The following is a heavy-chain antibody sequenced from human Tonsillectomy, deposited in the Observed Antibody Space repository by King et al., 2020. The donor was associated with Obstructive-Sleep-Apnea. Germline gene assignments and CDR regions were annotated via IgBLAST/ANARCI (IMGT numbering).Heavy chain of an antibody. J-gene: IGHJ6*02. V-gene: IGHV3-23*04. CDR1: GFTFSTYA. CDR3: AKIQSEWLRDGTSYYYGMDV. D-gene: IGHD5-12*01. CDR2: ITGGGTST. Sequence: VQLVESGGGLVQPGGSLRLSCSASGFTFSTYAMNWVRQAPGKGLEWVSGITGGGTSTFYADSVRGRFTISRDNSKNTLYLQVNSLRAEDTAVYYCAKIQSEWLRDGTSYYYGMDVWGQGTTVTVSS.